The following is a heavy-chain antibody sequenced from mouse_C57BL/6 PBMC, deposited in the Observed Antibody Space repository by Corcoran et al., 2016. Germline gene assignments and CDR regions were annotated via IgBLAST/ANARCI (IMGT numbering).Heavy chain of an antibody. CDR3: ARTPRYRGGAMDY. J-gene: IGHJ4*01. CDR2: INPNNGGT. V-gene: IGHV1-26*01. CDR1: GYTFTDYY. Sequence: EVQLQQSGPELVKPGASVKISCKASGYTFTDYYMNWVKQSHGKSLEWIGDINPNNGGTSYNQKFKGKATLTVDKSSSTAYMELRSLTSEDSAVYYCARTPRYRGGAMDYWGQGTSVTVSS.